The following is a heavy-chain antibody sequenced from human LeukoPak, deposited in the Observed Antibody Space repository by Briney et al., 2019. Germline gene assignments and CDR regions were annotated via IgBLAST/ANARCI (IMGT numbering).Heavy chain of an antibody. D-gene: IGHD3-22*01. V-gene: IGHV4-34*01. CDR3: ARHGDDSSGYYHPIFDY. Sequence: PGGSLRLSCAASGFTFSSYWMTWVRQAPGKGLEWIGEINHSGSTNYNPSLKSRVTISVDTSKNQFSLKLSSVTAADTAVYYCARHGDDSSGYYHPIFDYWGQGTLVTVSS. CDR2: INHSGST. CDR1: GFTFSSYW. J-gene: IGHJ4*02.